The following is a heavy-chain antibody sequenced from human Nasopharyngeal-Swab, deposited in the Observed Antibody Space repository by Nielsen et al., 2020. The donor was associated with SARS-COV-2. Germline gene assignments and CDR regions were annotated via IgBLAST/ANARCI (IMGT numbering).Heavy chain of an antibody. Sequence: GESLKISCAASGFTFSSYGMIWVRQAPGQGLEWVSYISGSGSTLYYADSVKGRITVSRDNAKSSVYLQMSSLRDEDTAVYYCTRGDGALTYFDYWGQGTLVSVSS. CDR1: GFTFSSYG. CDR2: ISGSGSTL. V-gene: IGHV3-48*02. D-gene: IGHD4-17*01. CDR3: TRGDGALTYFDY. J-gene: IGHJ4*02.